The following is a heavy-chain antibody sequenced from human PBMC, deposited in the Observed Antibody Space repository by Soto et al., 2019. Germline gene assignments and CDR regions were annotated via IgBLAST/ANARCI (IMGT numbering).Heavy chain of an antibody. J-gene: IGHJ4*02. V-gene: IGHV3-15*01. Sequence: EVQLVESGGGLVKPGGSLRLSCAASGFTFSNAWMTWVRQAPGKGLEWVGRVKSKTDGGTIDYAAPVKDRITISRYDSKNTLYLQMNSLKTEDPAVYYCIVTYSGSSMRFDYWGQGTLVTVSS. CDR3: IVTYSGSSMRFDY. CDR1: GFTFSNAW. D-gene: IGHD5-12*01. CDR2: VKSKTDGGTI.